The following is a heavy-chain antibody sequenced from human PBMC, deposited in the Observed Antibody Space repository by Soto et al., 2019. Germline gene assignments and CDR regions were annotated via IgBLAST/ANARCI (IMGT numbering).Heavy chain of an antibody. V-gene: IGHV1-2*02. CDR3: ARGGQVLLRFGELLPDHYYGMDV. J-gene: IGHJ6*02. CDR2: INPNSGDT. CDR1: GYTFTAYY. Sequence: QVQLVQSGAEVKKPGASVKVSCKASGYTFTAYYLHWVRQAPGQGPEWMGWINPNSGDTNYTEMFPGRVTMSRDTSISTAYMELSRLRSDDTAVYYCARGGQVLLRFGELLPDHYYGMDVWGQGTTVTVSS. D-gene: IGHD3-10*01.